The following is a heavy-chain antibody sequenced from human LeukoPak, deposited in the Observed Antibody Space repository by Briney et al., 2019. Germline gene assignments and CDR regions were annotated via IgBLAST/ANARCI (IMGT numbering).Heavy chain of an antibody. D-gene: IGHD3-22*01. CDR2: ISGSGGRT. Sequence: GGSLRLSCAVSGITLSNYGMSWVRQAPGKGLEWVAGISGSGGRTNDADSVKGRFTVSRDNPRNTLYLQMNSLRAEDTAVYFCAKRGVVIRVILVGFHKEANYFDSWGRGALVTVSS. J-gene: IGHJ4*02. CDR3: AKRGVVIRVILVGFHKEANYFDS. CDR1: GITLSNYG. V-gene: IGHV3-23*01.